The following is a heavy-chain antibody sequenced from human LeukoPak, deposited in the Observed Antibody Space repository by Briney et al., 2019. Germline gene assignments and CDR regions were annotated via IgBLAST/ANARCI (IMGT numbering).Heavy chain of an antibody. CDR3: ARVGDHFHWNLDL. CDR2: IYTGATT. Sequence: EGSVRLSCAASGFTVTTKYMNWVRQAPGKGLEWVSIIYTGATTYYADSVKGRFTISRDISKNTVSLQMNSLRAEDTAVYFCARVGDHFHWNLDLWGRGTLVTVSS. D-gene: IGHD3-3*02. CDR1: GFTVTTKY. V-gene: IGHV3-53*01. J-gene: IGHJ2*01.